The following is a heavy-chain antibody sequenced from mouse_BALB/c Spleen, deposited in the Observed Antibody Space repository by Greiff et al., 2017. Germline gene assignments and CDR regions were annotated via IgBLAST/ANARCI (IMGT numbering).Heavy chain of an antibody. V-gene: IGHV1-4*02. D-gene: IGHD2-1*01. CDR2: INPSSGYT. J-gene: IGHJ2*01. CDR3: ARQSEMGYGNYVDYSDY. CDR1: GYTFTSYT. Sequence: VMLVESAAELARPGASVKMSCKASGYTFTSYTMHWVKQRPGQGLEWIGYINPSSGYTEYNQKFKDKTTLTADKSSSTAYMQLSSLTSEDSAVYYCARQSEMGYGNYVDYSDYWGQGTTLTVSS.